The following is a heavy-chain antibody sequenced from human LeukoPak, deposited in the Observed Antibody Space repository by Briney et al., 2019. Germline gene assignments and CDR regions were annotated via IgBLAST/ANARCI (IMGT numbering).Heavy chain of an antibody. CDR1: GGSISSGDYY. V-gene: IGHV4-30-4*01. CDR2: IYYSGST. CDR3: ARTTAYSGSYHDAFDI. D-gene: IGHD1-26*01. Sequence: SETLSLTCTVSGGSISSGDYYWSWIRQPPGKGLEWIGYIYYSGSTYYNPSLKSRVTISVDTSKNQFSLKLSSVTAADTAVYYCARTTAYSGSYHDAFDIWGRGTMVTVSS. J-gene: IGHJ3*02.